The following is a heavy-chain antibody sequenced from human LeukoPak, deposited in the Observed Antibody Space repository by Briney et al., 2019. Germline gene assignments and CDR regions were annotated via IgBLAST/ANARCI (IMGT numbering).Heavy chain of an antibody. J-gene: IGHJ4*02. D-gene: IGHD6-19*01. V-gene: IGHV4-59*01. Sequence: SETLSLTCTVSGGSISSYYWSWIRQPPGKGLEWIGYIYYSGSTNYNPSLKSRVTISVDTSKNQFSLKLSSVTAADTAVYYCARAPTQYSSGWSYWGQGTLVTVSS. CDR2: IYYSGST. CDR1: GGSISSYY. CDR3: ARAPTQYSSGWSY.